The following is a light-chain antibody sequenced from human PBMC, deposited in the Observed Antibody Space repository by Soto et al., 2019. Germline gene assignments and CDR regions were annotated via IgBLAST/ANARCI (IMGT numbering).Light chain of an antibody. CDR2: RAP. CDR3: QPYTTYSGT. J-gene: IGKJ3*01. V-gene: IGKV1-5*03. CDR1: QSISTW. Sequence: DIQMTQSPSTLSASVGDRVTITCRASQSISTWLAWYQQKPGTAPKLLIYRAPNLESGVPSRFSGSGSGTEFTLTISSLQPDDFATYYCQPYTTYSGTFGPGTKVDIK.